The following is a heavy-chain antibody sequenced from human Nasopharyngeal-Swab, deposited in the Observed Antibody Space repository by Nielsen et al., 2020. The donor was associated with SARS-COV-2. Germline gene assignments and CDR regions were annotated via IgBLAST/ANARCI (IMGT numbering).Heavy chain of an antibody. CDR1: GGSFSDNY. CDR2: ISHSGAT. CDR3: ARGYRSWSFPSSYYYYYMDV. Sequence: GSLRLSCAVYGGSFSDNYWNWVRQSPGKGLEWIGEISHSGATNYKSSPKSRVVMSVDTSKNQFSLNLRSVTAADTAVYYCARGYRSWSFPSSYYYYYMDVWGQGTTVTVSS. D-gene: IGHD3-3*01. J-gene: IGHJ6*03. V-gene: IGHV4-34*01.